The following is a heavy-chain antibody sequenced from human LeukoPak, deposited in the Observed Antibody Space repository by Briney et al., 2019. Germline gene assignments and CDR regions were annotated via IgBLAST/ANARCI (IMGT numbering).Heavy chain of an antibody. J-gene: IGHJ6*02. D-gene: IGHD5-18*01. V-gene: IGHV1-18*01. CDR1: GYTFTSHG. Sequence: ASVKVSCKASGYTFTSHGISWVRQAPGQGLEWMGWISAYNGNTNYAQKVQGRVTMTTDTSTSTAYMELRSLRSDDTAVYYCARGYSYGSDYYYGMDVWGQGTTVTVSS. CDR2: ISAYNGNT. CDR3: ARGYSYGSDYYYGMDV.